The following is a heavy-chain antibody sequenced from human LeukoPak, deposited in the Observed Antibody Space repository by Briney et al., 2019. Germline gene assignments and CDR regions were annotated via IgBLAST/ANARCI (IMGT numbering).Heavy chain of an antibody. D-gene: IGHD5-18*01. V-gene: IGHV3-23*01. J-gene: IGHJ6*02. Sequence: RTGGSLRLSCAASGFTFSSYAMSWVRQAPGKGLEWVSAISGSGGSTYYADSVKGRFTISRDNSKNTLYLQMNSLRAEDTAVYYCAKGGGIQLWTPYYYYYGMDVWGQGTTVTVSS. CDR2: ISGSGGST. CDR1: GFTFSSYA. CDR3: AKGGGIQLWTPYYYYYGMDV.